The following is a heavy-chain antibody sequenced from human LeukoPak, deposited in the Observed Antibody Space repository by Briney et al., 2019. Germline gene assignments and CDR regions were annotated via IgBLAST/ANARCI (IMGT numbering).Heavy chain of an antibody. CDR3: AKEKPRMDHPGVGYFDY. V-gene: IGHV3-30*18. J-gene: IGHJ4*02. Sequence: GGSLSLSCAASGFTFSSSGMHWVRQAPGKGLEWVAVISYDGSNKYYADSVKGRFTISRDNSKNTLYLQMNSLRAEDTAVYYCAKEKPRMDHPGVGYFDYWGQGTLVTVSS. D-gene: IGHD3-3*01. CDR2: ISYDGSNK. CDR1: GFTFSSSG.